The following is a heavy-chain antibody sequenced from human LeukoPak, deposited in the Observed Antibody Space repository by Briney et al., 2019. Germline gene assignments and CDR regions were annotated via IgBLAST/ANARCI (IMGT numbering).Heavy chain of an antibody. J-gene: IGHJ4*02. V-gene: IGHV3-23*01. Sequence: RSGGSLRLSCAASGFTFATYAMTWVRQAPGKGLEWVSSITGSSTTTYYADSVKGRFTISRDNSKNTLFLQMNSLRAEDTAVYYCAKIDYDDFHFDYWGQGALVTVSS. CDR1: GFTFATYA. D-gene: IGHD4-17*01. CDR3: AKIDYDDFHFDY. CDR2: ITGSSTTT.